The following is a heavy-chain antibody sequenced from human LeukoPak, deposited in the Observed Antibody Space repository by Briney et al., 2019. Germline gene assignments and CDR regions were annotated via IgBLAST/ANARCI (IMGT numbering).Heavy chain of an antibody. Sequence: GGSLRLSCAASGFTFSSYSMNWVRQAPGKGLEWASSISSSSSYIYYADSVKGRFTISRDNAKNSLYLQMNSLRAEDTAVYYCARESVHCSSTSCYPDYWGQGTLVTVSS. V-gene: IGHV3-21*01. D-gene: IGHD2-2*01. CDR2: ISSSSSYI. CDR1: GFTFSSYS. J-gene: IGHJ4*02. CDR3: ARESVHCSSTSCYPDY.